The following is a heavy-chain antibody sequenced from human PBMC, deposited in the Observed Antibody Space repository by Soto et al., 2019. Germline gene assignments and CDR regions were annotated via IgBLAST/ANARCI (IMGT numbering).Heavy chain of an antibody. CDR1: GGSISGYY. CDR3: ARESYYGSGATVVAY. Sequence: PWETLSLTCTVSGGSISGYYWSWIRQPPGKGLERIGYIYYSGTTSYNPSLNSRVTMSVDTSKNQFSLTVNSVTAADTAVYYCARESYYGSGATVVAYWGQGTLVTVSS. CDR2: IYYSGTT. J-gene: IGHJ4*02. D-gene: IGHD3-10*01. V-gene: IGHV4-59*01.